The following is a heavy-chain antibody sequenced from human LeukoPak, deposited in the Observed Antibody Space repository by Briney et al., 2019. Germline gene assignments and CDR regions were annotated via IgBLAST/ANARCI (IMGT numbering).Heavy chain of an antibody. CDR2: IRYDGSNK. Sequence: TGGSLRLSCAASGFSFSSYGMHWVRQAPGKWLEWVAFIRYDGSNKYYADSVKGRFTISRDNSKNTLYLQMNSLRAGDTAVYYCARTAISSSWYAGYYYYYMDVWGKGTTVTVSS. J-gene: IGHJ6*03. CDR1: GFSFSSYG. CDR3: ARTAISSSWYAGYYYYYMDV. V-gene: IGHV3-30*02. D-gene: IGHD6-13*01.